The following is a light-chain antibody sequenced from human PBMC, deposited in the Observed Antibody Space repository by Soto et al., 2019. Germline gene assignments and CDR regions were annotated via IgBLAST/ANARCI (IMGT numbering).Light chain of an antibody. V-gene: IGLV2-14*01. J-gene: IGLJ2*01. CDR2: GVA. CDR1: SSGIGAFNY. Sequence: QSVLTQPASVSGSPGQSVTISCTGTSSGIGAFNYVSWYQHHPGKAPKLMIYGVANRPSGVSNRFSGSKSGNTASLTISGLQAEDEASYYCSSYTVTTTLVVFGGGTKVTVL. CDR3: SSYTVTTTLVV.